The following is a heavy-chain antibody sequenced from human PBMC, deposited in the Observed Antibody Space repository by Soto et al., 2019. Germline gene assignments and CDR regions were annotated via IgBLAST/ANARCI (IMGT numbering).Heavy chain of an antibody. Sequence: PSETLSLTCAVYGGSFSGYYWSWIRQPPGKGLEWIGEINHSGSTNYNPSLKSRVTISVDTSKNQFSLKLSSVTAADTAVYYCARDRRRYCSGGSCYLPEAFDIWGQGTMVTVS. V-gene: IGHV4-34*01. CDR1: GGSFSGYY. D-gene: IGHD2-15*01. J-gene: IGHJ3*02. CDR3: ARDRRRYCSGGSCYLPEAFDI. CDR2: INHSGST.